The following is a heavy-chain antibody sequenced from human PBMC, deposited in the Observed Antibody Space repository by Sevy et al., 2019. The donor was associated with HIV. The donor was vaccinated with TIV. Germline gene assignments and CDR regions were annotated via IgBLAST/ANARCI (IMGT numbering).Heavy chain of an antibody. V-gene: IGHV3-48*03. Sequence: GGSLRLSCTASGFTFSSYDMNWVRQAPGKGLEWVSKISSSVNSKYYADSVKGRFTNSRDNAKNSMNLQMNSQRAEDTAVYYCTGNGGAFENGFDPWGQGTLVTVSS. CDR1: GFTFSSYD. J-gene: IGHJ5*02. D-gene: IGHD3-16*01. CDR3: TGNGGAFENGFDP. CDR2: ISSSVNSK.